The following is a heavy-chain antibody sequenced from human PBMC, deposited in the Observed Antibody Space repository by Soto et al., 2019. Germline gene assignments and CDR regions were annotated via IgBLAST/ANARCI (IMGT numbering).Heavy chain of an antibody. CDR1: GFNFGDYE. V-gene: IGHV3-48*03. CDR2: ITSGGTVF. J-gene: IGHJ6*02. CDR3: ARGRYALGV. Sequence: LSLSCAASGFNFGDYEMIWVRQAPGRGLEWVSVITSGGTVFCYGDSVRGRFAISRDDTENLLDLQMNSLRVEDTAMYYCARGRYALGVWGQGTTVTV. D-gene: IGHD3-9*01.